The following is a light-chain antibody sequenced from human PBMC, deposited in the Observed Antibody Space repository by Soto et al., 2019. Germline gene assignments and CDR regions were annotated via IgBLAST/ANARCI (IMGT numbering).Light chain of an antibody. CDR3: ASYTTTFSYV. J-gene: IGLJ1*01. CDR1: SSDVGGYNY. CDR2: DVS. V-gene: IGLV2-14*01. Sequence: QSALTQPASVSGSPGQSITISCTGTSSDVGGYNYVSWYQQHPGKAPKLMIYDVSIRPSGVSNRFSGSKSGNTASLTISGLQAEDEADYYCASYTTTFSYVFGSGTKLTVL.